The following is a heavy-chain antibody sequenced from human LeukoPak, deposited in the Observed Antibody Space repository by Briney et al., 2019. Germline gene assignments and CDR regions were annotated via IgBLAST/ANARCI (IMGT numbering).Heavy chain of an antibody. CDR3: ARVNNDEQWPDY. J-gene: IGHJ4*02. CDR2: IYTSGST. D-gene: IGHD6-19*01. Sequence: PSETLSLTCTVSGGSISSGSYYWSWIRQPAGKGLEWIGRIYTSGSTNYNPSLKSRVTISVDTSKNQFSLKLSSVTAADTAVYYCARVNNDEQWPDYWGQGTLVTVSS. CDR1: GGSISSGSYY. V-gene: IGHV4-61*02.